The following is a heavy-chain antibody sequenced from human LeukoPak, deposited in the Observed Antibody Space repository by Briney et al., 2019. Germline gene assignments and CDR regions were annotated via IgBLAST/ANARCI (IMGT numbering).Heavy chain of an antibody. CDR1: GYSISSGYS. CDR2: IYHSGST. CDR3: ARTQLRGFYFDY. J-gene: IGHJ4*02. V-gene: IGHV4-38-2*01. Sequence: PSETLSLTCAVSGYSISSGYSWGWIRQPPGKGLEWIGRIYHSGSTYYNQSLKSRVTISVDTSKNQFSLWLSSVTAADTSVNYCARTQLRGFYFDYCGQGTLVSVSS. D-gene: IGHD3-10*01.